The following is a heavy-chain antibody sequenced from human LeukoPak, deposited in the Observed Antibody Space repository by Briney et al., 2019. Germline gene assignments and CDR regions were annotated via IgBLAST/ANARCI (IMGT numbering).Heavy chain of an antibody. J-gene: IGHJ4*02. V-gene: IGHV1-18*01. D-gene: IGHD3-3*01. CDR2: ISAYNGNT. CDR1: GYTFTSYG. CDR3: ARDFPDFWSGYYMFAAALDY. Sequence: ASVKVSCKASGYTFTSYGISWVRQAPGQGIEWMGWISAYNGNTNYAQKLQGRVTMTTDTSTSTAYMELRSLRSDDTAVYYCARDFPDFWSGYYMFAAALDYWGQGTLVTVSS.